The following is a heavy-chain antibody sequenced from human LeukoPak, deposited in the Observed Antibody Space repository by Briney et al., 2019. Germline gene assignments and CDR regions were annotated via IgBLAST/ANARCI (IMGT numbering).Heavy chain of an antibody. CDR2: INPNTGAT. CDR1: GYTFTAYY. D-gene: IGHD1-1*01. V-gene: IGHV1-2*02. CDR3: ARDDNFQFDS. Sequence: GASVKVSCKASGYTFTAYYMHWVRQAPGQGLEWMGWINPNTGATNYAQKFQGRVIMTRDTSINTAYMDLSRLRSGDTALYYCARDDNFQFDSWGQGTLVTVSS. J-gene: IGHJ4*02.